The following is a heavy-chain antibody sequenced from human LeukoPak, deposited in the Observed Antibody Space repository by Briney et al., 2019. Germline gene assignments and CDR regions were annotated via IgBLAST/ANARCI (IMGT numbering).Heavy chain of an antibody. D-gene: IGHD6-13*01. Sequence: GESLRISCKGSGYSFTSYWIAWVRQMPGKGLEWMGIIYPGDSDIRYSPSSQGQVTISADKSISTAYLQWSSLKASDTAIYYCARRRGYTSSWYDYWGQGTLVTVSS. CDR1: GYSFTSYW. CDR3: ARRRGYTSSWYDY. J-gene: IGHJ4*02. CDR2: IYPGDSDI. V-gene: IGHV5-51*01.